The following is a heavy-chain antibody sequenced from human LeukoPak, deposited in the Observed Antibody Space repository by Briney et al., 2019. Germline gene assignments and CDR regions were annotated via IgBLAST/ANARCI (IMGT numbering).Heavy chain of an antibody. D-gene: IGHD6-19*01. CDR3: IKQWLYLGAFDI. Sequence: PGGSLRLSCAASTFSFSRYPMGWVRQAPGKGLEWVSGISAGGDGTYYADSVKGRFTISRDNSKNTLYLQMNSLRVEDTAVYYCIKQWLYLGAFDIWGQGTMVTVSS. V-gene: IGHV3-23*01. J-gene: IGHJ3*02. CDR2: ISAGGDGT. CDR1: TFSFSRYP.